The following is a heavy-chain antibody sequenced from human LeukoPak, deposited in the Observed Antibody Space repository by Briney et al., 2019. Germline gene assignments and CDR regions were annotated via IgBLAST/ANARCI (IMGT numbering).Heavy chain of an antibody. V-gene: IGHV4-34*01. J-gene: IGHJ3*02. CDR2: INHSGST. D-gene: IGHD3-9*01. CDR1: GGSFSGYY. Sequence: PSETLSLTCAVYGGSFSGYYWSWIRQPPGKGLEWIGEINHSGSTNYNPSLKSRVTISVDTSKNQFSLKLSSVTAADTAVYYCARRFSILRYFDWFYKALGAFDIWGQGTMVTVSS. CDR3: ARRFSILRYFDWFYKALGAFDI.